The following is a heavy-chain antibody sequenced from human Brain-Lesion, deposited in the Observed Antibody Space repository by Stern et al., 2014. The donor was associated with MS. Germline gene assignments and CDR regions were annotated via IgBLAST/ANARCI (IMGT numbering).Heavy chain of an antibody. CDR1: GFTVSNNY. CDR2: IYSGGPT. J-gene: IGHJ4*02. CDR3: ARKTDTPRXXDY. V-gene: IGHV3-53*01. Sequence: EVQLVESGGGLIQPGGSLRITCEVSGFTVSNNYMMWVRQAPGKGPEWVSLIYSGGPTSYADSVRGRFTISRDNSKNTLYLQMNSLRAEDTAVYHCARKTDTPRXXDYWGQGTLVTVSA. D-gene: IGHD5-18*01.